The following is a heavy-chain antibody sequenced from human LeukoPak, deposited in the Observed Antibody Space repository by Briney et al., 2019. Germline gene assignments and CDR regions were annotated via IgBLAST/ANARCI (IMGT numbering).Heavy chain of an antibody. Sequence: GGSLRLSCAASGFTFSSYSMNWVRQAPGKGLEWVSSISSSSSYIYYADSVKGRFTISRDNAKNSLYLQMNSLRAEDTAVYYCAREVEMATIDPYFDYWGQGTLVTVSS. CDR3: AREVEMATIDPYFDY. J-gene: IGHJ4*02. CDR1: GFTFSSYS. D-gene: IGHD5-24*01. CDR2: ISSSSSYI. V-gene: IGHV3-21*01.